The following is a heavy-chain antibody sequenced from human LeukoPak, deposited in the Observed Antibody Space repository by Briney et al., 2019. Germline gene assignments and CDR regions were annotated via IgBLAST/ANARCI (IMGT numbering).Heavy chain of an antibody. CDR2: IYSGGST. CDR3: ASGIAAAGRFDY. CDR1: RFTVSSNY. Sequence: GGSLRLSCAASRFTVSSNYMSWVRQAPGKGLEWVSVIYSGGSTYYADSVKGRFTISRDNSKNTLYLQMNGLRAEDTAVYYCASGIAAAGRFDYWGQGTLVTVSS. D-gene: IGHD6-13*01. V-gene: IGHV3-53*01. J-gene: IGHJ4*02.